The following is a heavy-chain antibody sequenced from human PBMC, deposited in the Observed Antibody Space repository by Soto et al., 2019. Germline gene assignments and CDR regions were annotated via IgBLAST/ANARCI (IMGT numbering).Heavy chain of an antibody. J-gene: IGHJ4*02. Sequence: QVQLVQSGAEVKKPGASVKVSCKASGYTFSSYDINWVRQATGQGLEWMGWLNPNSGDTGYAQKFQCRVSLPRNTSINTAYIELSSLTSNATAVYYCATSGGGWYLYWGQGTLVTVSS. CDR2: LNPNSGDT. V-gene: IGHV1-8*01. CDR3: ATSGGGWYLY. D-gene: IGHD6-19*01. CDR1: GYTFSSYD.